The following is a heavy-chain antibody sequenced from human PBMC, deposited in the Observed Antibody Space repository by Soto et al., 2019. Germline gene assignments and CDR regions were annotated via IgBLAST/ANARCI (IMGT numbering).Heavy chain of an antibody. V-gene: IGHV3-74*01. CDR1: GFTVSSNY. CDR3: ARESPYCGGDCYLYYYGMDV. Sequence: EVQLVESGGGLIQPGGSLRLSCAASGFTVSSNYMSWVRQAPGKGLEWVSRMNSDGSSISYADSVKGRFIISRDNAKNTLYLQMNSLRAEDTAVYYCARESPYCGGDCYLYYYGMDVWGQGTTVTVSS. CDR2: MNSDGSSI. J-gene: IGHJ6*02. D-gene: IGHD2-21*02.